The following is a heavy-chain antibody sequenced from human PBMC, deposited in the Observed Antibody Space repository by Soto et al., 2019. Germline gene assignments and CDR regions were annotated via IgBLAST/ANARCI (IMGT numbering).Heavy chain of an antibody. CDR3: ARGVGGSYCSSTSCLTPFDY. V-gene: IGHV1-18*01. CDR1: GYTFTSYG. CDR2: ISAYNGNT. D-gene: IGHD2-2*01. J-gene: IGHJ4*02. Sequence: QVPLVQSGAEVKKPGASVKVSCKASGYTFTSYGISWVRQAPGQGLEWMGWISAYNGNTNYAQKLQGRVTMTTDTSTSTAYMELRSLRSDDTAVYYCARGVGGSYCSSTSCLTPFDYWGQGTLVTVSS.